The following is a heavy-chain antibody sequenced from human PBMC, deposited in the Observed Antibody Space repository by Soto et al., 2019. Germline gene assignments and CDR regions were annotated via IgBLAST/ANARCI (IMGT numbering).Heavy chain of an antibody. CDR3: ARQINGDYTAFDI. CDR2: ISGSSSYI. J-gene: IGHJ3*02. CDR1: GFTFSNYN. V-gene: IGHV3-21*01. Sequence: VGSLRLSCAASGFTFSNYNMNWGRQAPGKRLEWVSSISGSSSYIYYADSLKGRFTISRDNAKNSLYLQMNTLRAEDTAVYYCARQINGDYTAFDIWGQGKLVTVS. D-gene: IGHD4-17*01.